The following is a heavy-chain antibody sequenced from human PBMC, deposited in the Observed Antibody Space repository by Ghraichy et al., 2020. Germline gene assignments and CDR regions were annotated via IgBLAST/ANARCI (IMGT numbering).Heavy chain of an antibody. Sequence: SVKVSCKASGGTFSSYAISWVRQAPGQGLEWMGGIIPIFGTANYAQKFQGRVTITADESTSTAYMELSSLRSEDTAVYYCARVEYCSSTSCSYFDYWGQGTLVTVSS. D-gene: IGHD2-2*01. CDR3: ARVEYCSSTSCSYFDY. CDR1: GGTFSSYA. J-gene: IGHJ4*02. V-gene: IGHV1-69*13. CDR2: IIPIFGTA.